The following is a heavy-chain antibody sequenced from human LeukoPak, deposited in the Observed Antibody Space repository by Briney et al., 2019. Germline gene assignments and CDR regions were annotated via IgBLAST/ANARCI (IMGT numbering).Heavy chain of an antibody. CDR3: AKAPRTIIAAAGTPNDY. J-gene: IGHJ4*02. CDR1: GFTFSSYA. Sequence: GGSLRLSCAPSGFTFSSYAMSWVRQAPGKGLEWVSAISGSGGSTYYADSVKGRFTISRDNSKNTLYLQMNSLRAEDTAVYYCAKAPRTIIAAAGTPNDYWGQGTLVTVSS. V-gene: IGHV3-23*01. CDR2: ISGSGGST. D-gene: IGHD6-13*01.